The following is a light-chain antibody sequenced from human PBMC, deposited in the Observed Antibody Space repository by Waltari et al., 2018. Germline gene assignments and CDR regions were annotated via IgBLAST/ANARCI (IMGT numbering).Light chain of an antibody. V-gene: IGKV1-39*01. Sequence: DIQMTQSPPSLSASVGDRVNISCRAGRNIRDFLNWYQQKAGEAPDLLIYGASTLHTGVPSRFSGSGSGTDFTLTISSLRPEDFGTYYCQQSFNSPYTFGQGTKLEI. J-gene: IGKJ2*01. CDR2: GAS. CDR1: RNIRDF. CDR3: QQSFNSPYT.